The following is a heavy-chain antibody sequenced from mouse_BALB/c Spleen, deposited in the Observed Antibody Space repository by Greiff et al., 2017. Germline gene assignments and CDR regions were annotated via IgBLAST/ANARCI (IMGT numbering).Heavy chain of an antibody. V-gene: IGHV1-15*01. Sequence: VQLQQSGAELVRPGASVTLSCKASGYTFTDYEMHWVKQTPVHGLEWIGAIDPETGGTAYNQKFKGKATLTADKSSSTAYMELRSLTSEDSAVYYCTRRYFDVWGAGTTVTVSS. J-gene: IGHJ1*01. CDR2: IDPETGGT. CDR3: TRRYFDV. CDR1: GYTFTDYE.